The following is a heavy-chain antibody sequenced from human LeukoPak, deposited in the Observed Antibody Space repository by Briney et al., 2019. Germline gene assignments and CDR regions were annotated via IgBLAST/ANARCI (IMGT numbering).Heavy chain of an antibody. V-gene: IGHV3-53*05. J-gene: IGHJ4*02. CDR3: AKDFSGGYFDWLPSQHFDY. D-gene: IGHD3-9*01. CDR1: GFTVSSNY. CDR2: IYSGGST. Sequence: GGSLRLSCAASGFTVSSNYMSWVRQAPGKGLEWVSVIYSGGSTYYADSVKGRFTISRDNSKNTLYLQMNSLRAEDTAVYYCAKDFSGGYFDWLPSQHFDYWGQGTLVTVSS.